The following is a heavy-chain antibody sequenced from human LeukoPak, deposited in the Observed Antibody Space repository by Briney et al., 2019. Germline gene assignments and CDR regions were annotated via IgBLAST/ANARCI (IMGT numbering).Heavy chain of an antibody. CDR3: AGSSDSSGWYGVY. V-gene: IGHV5-51*01. CDR2: IYPGDSDT. D-gene: IGHD6-19*01. J-gene: IGHJ4*02. Sequence: GESLKISCKGSGYSFTSYWIGWVRQMPGKGLEWMGIIYPGDSDTRYSPSFQGQVTISANKSISTAYLQWSSLKASDTAMYYCAGSSDSSGWYGVYWGQGTLVTVSS. CDR1: GYSFTSYW.